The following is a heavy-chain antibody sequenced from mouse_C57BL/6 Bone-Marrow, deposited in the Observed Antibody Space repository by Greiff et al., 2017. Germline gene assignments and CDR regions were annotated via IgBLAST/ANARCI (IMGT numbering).Heavy chain of an antibody. CDR2: INPSSGYT. CDR3: ARSYYYGSSYDWYFDV. D-gene: IGHD1-1*01. J-gene: IGHJ1*03. CDR1: GYTFTSYW. V-gene: IGHV1-7*01. Sequence: QVQLQQSGAELVKPGASVKLSCKASGYTFTSYWMHWVKQRPGQGLEWIGDINPSSGYTKYNQKFKDKATLTADKSSSTAYMQLSSLTSEDSAVYYCARSYYYGSSYDWYFDVWGTGTTVTVSS.